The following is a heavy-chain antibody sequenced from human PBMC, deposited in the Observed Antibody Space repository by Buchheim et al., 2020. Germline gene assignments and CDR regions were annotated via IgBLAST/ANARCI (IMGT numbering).Heavy chain of an antibody. J-gene: IGHJ4*02. CDR1: GVSVSSGSYY. D-gene: IGHD4-17*01. Sequence: QVQLQESGPGLVKPSETLSLTCTVSGVSVSSGSYYWSWIRQPPGKGLEWIGYIYYSGSTNYNPSLKSRVTISVDTSKNQFSLKLSSVTAADTAVYYCARAGSYGELSPFDYWGQGTL. CDR3: ARAGSYGELSPFDY. V-gene: IGHV4-61*01. CDR2: IYYSGST.